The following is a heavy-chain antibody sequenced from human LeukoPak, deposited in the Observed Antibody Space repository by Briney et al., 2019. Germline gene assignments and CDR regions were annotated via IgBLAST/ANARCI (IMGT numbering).Heavy chain of an antibody. D-gene: IGHD3-22*01. V-gene: IGHV1-8*03. Sequence: ASVKASCKASGYTFTSYDINWVRQATGQGLEWMGWMNPNSGNTGYAQKFQGRVTITRNTSISTAYMELSSLRSEDTAVYYCARGLYDSSGYPDVWFDPWGQGTLVTVSS. CDR3: ARGLYDSSGYPDVWFDP. CDR2: MNPNSGNT. CDR1: GYTFTSYD. J-gene: IGHJ5*02.